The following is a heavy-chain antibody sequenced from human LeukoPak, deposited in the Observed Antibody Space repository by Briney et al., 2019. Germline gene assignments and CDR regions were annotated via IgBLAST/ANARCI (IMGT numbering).Heavy chain of an antibody. Sequence: GGSLRLSCEASGFTLSTYWMTWVRQVPGKGLDWVANINPDGSGKRYVDSVKGRFTIARDNADNSLSLQMNSLRAEDTAVYYCASWGAGGNSWGQGTLVTVSS. CDR3: ASWGAGGNS. CDR1: GFTLSTYW. J-gene: IGHJ4*02. D-gene: IGHD3-16*01. V-gene: IGHV3-7*01. CDR2: INPDGSGK.